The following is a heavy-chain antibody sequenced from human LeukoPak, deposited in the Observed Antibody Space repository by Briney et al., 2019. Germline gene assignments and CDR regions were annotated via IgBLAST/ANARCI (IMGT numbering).Heavy chain of an antibody. J-gene: IGHJ6*03. CDR3: ASRRGSSSSYYYYYMDV. CDR2: ISGSGGST. CDR1: GFTFSSYA. Sequence: GGSLRLFCAASGFTFSSYAMSWVRQAPGKGLEWVSAISGSGGSTYYADSVKRRFTISRDNSKNTLHLQMNSLRADDTAVYYCASRRGSSSSYYYYYMDVWGKGTTVTVSS. V-gene: IGHV3-23*01. D-gene: IGHD6-6*01.